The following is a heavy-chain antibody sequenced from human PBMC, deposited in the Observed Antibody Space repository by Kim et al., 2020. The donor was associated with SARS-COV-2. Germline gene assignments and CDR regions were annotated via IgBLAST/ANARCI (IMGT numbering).Heavy chain of an antibody. V-gene: IGHV3-23*01. CDR1: GFTFSSYA. CDR2: ISGSGGST. J-gene: IGHJ6*02. D-gene: IGHD5-18*01. CDR3: AKAPTAMVFRYYYGMDV. Sequence: GGSLRLSCAASGFTFSSYAMSWVRQAPGKGLEWVSAISGSGGSTYYADSVKGRFTISRDNSKNPLYLQMNSLRAEDTAVYYCAKAPTAMVFRYYYGMDVWGQGTTVTVSS.